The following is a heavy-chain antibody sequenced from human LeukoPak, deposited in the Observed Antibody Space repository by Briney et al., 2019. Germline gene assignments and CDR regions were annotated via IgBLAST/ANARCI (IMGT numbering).Heavy chain of an antibody. Sequence: SQTLSLTCAISGDSVSSNSAAWNWIRQSPSRGLEWLGRTYYTSKWYNDYAVSVKSRITIYPDTSKNQFSLKLSSVTAADTAVYYCARDCRTVKAPCLWGQGTLVTVSS. CDR2: TYYTSKWYN. J-gene: IGHJ4*02. V-gene: IGHV6-1*01. D-gene: IGHD4-17*01. CDR3: ARDCRTVKAPCL. CDR1: GDSVSSNSAA.